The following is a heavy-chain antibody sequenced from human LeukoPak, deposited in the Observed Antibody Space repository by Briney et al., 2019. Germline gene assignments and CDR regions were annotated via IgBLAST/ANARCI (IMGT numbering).Heavy chain of an antibody. CDR1: GGTFSSYA. V-gene: IGHV1-69*04. J-gene: IGHJ1*01. D-gene: IGHD3-10*01. CDR3: ARGGYYGSGSYYLFQH. Sequence: GASVKVSCKASGGTFSSYAISWVRQAPGQGLEWMGRIIPILGIANYAQKFQGRVTITADKSTSTAYMELSSLRSEDTAVYYCARGGYYGSGSYYLFQHWGQGTLVTVSS. CDR2: IIPILGIA.